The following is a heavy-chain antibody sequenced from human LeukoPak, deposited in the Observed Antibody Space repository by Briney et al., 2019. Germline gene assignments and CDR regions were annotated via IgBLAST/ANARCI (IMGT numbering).Heavy chain of an antibody. CDR2: IYYSGST. CDR1: GGSISSYY. CDR3: ARDNCSGGSCYSDAFDI. Sequence: PSETLSLTCTVSGGSISSYYWGWIRQPPGKGLEWIGSIYYSGSTYYNPSLKSRVTISVDTSKNQFSLKLSSVTAADTAVYYCARDNCSGGSCYSDAFDIWGQGTMVTVSS. D-gene: IGHD2-15*01. J-gene: IGHJ3*02. V-gene: IGHV4-39*07.